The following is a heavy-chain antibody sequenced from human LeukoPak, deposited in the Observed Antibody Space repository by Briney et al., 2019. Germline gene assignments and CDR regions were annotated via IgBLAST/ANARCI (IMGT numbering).Heavy chain of an antibody. CDR3: ATVWKTENYFDY. CDR2: IYYSGST. CDR1: GGSISSYY. V-gene: IGHV4-59*01. J-gene: IGHJ4*02. D-gene: IGHD3-3*01. Sequence: SETLSLTCTVSGGSISSYYWSWIRQPPGKGLEWIGYIYYSGSTNYNPSLKSRVTISVDTSKNQFSLKLSSVTAADTAVYYCATVWKTENYFDYWGQGTLVTVSS.